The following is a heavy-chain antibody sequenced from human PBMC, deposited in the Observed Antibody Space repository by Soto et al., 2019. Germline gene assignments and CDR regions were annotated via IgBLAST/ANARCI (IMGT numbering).Heavy chain of an antibody. J-gene: IGHJ4*02. D-gene: IGHD3-10*01. CDR1: GYTFTSYD. V-gene: IGHV1-8*01. CDR2: MNPNSGNA. CDR3: ARDSPPGTSRPYYFDY. Sequence: ASVKVSCKTSGYTFTSYDINWVRQATGQGLEWMGWMNPNSGNADYAQKFQGRVTITADKSTSTAYMELSSLRSEDTAVYYCARDSPPGTSRPYYFDYWGQGTLVTVSS.